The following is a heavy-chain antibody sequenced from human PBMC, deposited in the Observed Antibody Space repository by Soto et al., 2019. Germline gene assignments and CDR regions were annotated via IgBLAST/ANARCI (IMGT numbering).Heavy chain of an antibody. CDR1: GFTFSSSA. V-gene: IGHV3-23*01. CDR3: AKLTANYFYVDV. J-gene: IGHJ6*03. CDR2: VSGSGGST. Sequence: GGSLRLSCAASGFTFSSSAMTWVRQAPGKGLEWVSIVSGSGGSTYYADSVKGRFTISRDNSKNTLFLQMNSLRAEDTAAYYCAKLTANYFYVDVWGKGTTVTVSS. D-gene: IGHD2-21*02.